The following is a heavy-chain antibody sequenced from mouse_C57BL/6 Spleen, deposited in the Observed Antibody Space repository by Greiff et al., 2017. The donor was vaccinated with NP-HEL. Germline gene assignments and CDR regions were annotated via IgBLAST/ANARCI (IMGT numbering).Heavy chain of an antibody. Sequence: QVQLQQPGAELVRPGSSVKLSCKASGYTFTSYWMHWVKQRPIQGLEWIGNIDPSDSETHYNQKFKDKATLTVDKSSSTAYMQLSSLTSEDSAVYYCARSDCYGGSYYAMDYWGQGTSVTVSS. CDR1: GYTFTSYW. D-gene: IGHD1-1*01. CDR2: IDPSDSET. V-gene: IGHV1-52*01. CDR3: ARSDCYGGSYYAMDY. J-gene: IGHJ4*01.